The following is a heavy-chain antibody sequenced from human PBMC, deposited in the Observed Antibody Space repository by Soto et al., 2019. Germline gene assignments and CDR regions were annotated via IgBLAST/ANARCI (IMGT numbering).Heavy chain of an antibody. D-gene: IGHD4-17*01. Sequence: SETLSLTCAVYGGSFSGYYWSWIRQPPGKGLEWIGEINHSGSTNYNPSLKSRVTISVDTSKNQFSLKLSSVTAADTAVYYCARGRVTTVTTYYFDYWGQGTLVTVSS. CDR3: ARGRVTTVTTYYFDY. J-gene: IGHJ4*02. CDR2: INHSGST. CDR1: GGSFSGYY. V-gene: IGHV4-34*01.